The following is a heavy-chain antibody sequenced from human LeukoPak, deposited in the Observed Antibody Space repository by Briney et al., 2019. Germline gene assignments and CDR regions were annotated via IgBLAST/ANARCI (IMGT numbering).Heavy chain of an antibody. D-gene: IGHD3-16*01. CDR3: AKLWGRHVWSFDY. CDR2: IFKTGDTA. J-gene: IGHJ4*02. Sequence: GGSLRLSCAASGFTFSDYAMSWVRQAPGKGLEWVSTIFKTGDTAHYADIVRGRFTISRDNSKNTLSLQVNSLRAEDTAIYYCAKLWGRHVWSFDYWGQGALATVSS. CDR1: GFTFSDYA. V-gene: IGHV3-23*01.